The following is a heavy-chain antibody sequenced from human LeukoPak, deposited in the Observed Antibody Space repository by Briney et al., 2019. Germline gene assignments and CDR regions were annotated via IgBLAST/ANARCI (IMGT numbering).Heavy chain of an antibody. CDR3: ARESLRSSGSSDY. CDR1: GFTFSSYW. Sequence: GGSLRLSCAASGFTFSSYWKHWVRQAPGKGLVWVSRINSDGSSTSYADSVKGRFTVSRDNAKNTLYLQMNSLRVEDTAVYYCARESLRSSGSSDYWGQGTLVTVSS. J-gene: IGHJ4*02. D-gene: IGHD1-26*01. CDR2: INSDGSST. V-gene: IGHV3-74*01.